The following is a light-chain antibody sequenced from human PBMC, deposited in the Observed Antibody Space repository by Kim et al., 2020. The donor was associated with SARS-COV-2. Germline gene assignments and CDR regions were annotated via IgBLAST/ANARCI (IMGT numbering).Light chain of an antibody. J-gene: IGLJ3*02. V-gene: IGLV3-1*01. Sequence: SYELTQPPSVSVSPGQTASILCSGDYLGDKYVSWYQQKSGQSPVLVIFQDTKRPSGIPERFSASNSGNTATLTISGTQALDEADYYCQAWDSSTAWVFGGGTKLTVL. CDR2: QDT. CDR1: YLGDKY. CDR3: QAWDSSTAWV.